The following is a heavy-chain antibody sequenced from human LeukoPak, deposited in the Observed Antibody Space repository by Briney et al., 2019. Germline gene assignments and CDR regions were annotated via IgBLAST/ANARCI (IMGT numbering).Heavy chain of an antibody. Sequence: PSETLSLTCTVSGGSISSGGYYWSWIRQHPGKGLEWIGYIYYSGSTYYNPSLKSRVTISVDTSKNQFSLKLSSLTAADTAVYYCARDQRCTNGVCYTDNWFDPWGQGTLVTVSS. CDR1: GGSISSGGYY. J-gene: IGHJ5*02. CDR3: ARDQRCTNGVCYTDNWFDP. V-gene: IGHV4-31*03. CDR2: IYYSGST. D-gene: IGHD2-8*01.